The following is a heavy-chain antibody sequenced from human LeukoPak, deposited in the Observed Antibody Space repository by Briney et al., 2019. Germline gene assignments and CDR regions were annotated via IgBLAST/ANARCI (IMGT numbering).Heavy chain of an antibody. Sequence: GGSLRLSCAASGFTFSSFWMHWVRQAPGKGLVWVSRINTGGSTTDYADSVKGRFTISRDNAKNTLYLQMNSLRAEDTAVYYCSRDLRGRDDYWGQGILVIVSS. CDR3: SRDLRGRDDY. CDR2: INTGGSTT. D-gene: IGHD5-24*01. V-gene: IGHV3-74*01. J-gene: IGHJ4*02. CDR1: GFTFSSFW.